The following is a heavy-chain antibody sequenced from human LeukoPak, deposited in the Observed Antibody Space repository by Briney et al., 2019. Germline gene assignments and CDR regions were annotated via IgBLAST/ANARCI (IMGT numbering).Heavy chain of an antibody. Sequence: ETLSLTCGVSGGSITSTNWWSWVRQAPGKGLEWVSVIYSGGSTYYADSVKGRFTISRDNSKNTLYLQMNSLRAEDTVVYYCVRDGFYYWGHGTLVTVSS. CDR1: GGSITSTNW. CDR3: VRDGFYY. CDR2: IYSGGST. J-gene: IGHJ4*01. V-gene: IGHV3-66*01.